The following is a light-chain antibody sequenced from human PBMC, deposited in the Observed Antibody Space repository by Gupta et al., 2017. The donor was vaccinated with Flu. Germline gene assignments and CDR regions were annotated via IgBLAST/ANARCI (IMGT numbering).Light chain of an antibody. V-gene: IGKV3-11*01. CDR2: DAS. J-gene: IGKJ4*01. CDR1: QIVSTS. CDR3: QHRSNWPPLT. Sequence: IVLTQSPATLSLSPGERATLSCRASQIVSTSLAWYQQKPGQAPRLLFYDASNRATGVPGRFSASGTGADFVLTISGLEPEDFAVYYCQHRSNWPPLTFGGVTKVEIK.